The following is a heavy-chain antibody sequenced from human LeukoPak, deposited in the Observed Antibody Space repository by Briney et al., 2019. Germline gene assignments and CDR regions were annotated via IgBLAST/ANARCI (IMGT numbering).Heavy chain of an antibody. V-gene: IGHV1-46*01. D-gene: IGHD3-3*01. Sequence: ASVKVSCKASGYTFTSYCMHWVRQAPGQGLEWMGIINPSGGSTSYAQKFQGRVTMTRDTSTSTVYMELSSLRSEDTAVYYCARVAGITIFGVAYFDYWGQGTLVTVSS. CDR3: ARVAGITIFGVAYFDY. CDR2: INPSGGST. CDR1: GYTFTSYC. J-gene: IGHJ4*02.